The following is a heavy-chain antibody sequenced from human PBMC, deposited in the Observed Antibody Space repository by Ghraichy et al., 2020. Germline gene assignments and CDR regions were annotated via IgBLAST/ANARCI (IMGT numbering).Heavy chain of an antibody. CDR2: IRSKPYGGTT. CDR1: GFIVGDYG. V-gene: IGHV3-49*03. J-gene: IGHJ3*02. D-gene: IGHD1-14*01. CDR3: ARSHFPALTPNDAFEI. Sequence: GGSLRLSCTTSGFIVGDYGMSWFRQAPGKGLEWVGFIRSKPYGGTTEYAASVRGRFTISRDDSKNIAYLQMNSLKTEDTAVYSCARSHFPALTPNDAFEIWGLGTTVIVSS.